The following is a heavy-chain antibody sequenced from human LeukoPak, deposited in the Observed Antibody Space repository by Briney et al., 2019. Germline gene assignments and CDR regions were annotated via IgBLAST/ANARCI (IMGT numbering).Heavy chain of an antibody. D-gene: IGHD1-26*01. V-gene: IGHV5-51*01. J-gene: IGHJ3*02. Sequence: GESLKISCKGSGYSFTSYWIAWVRQMTGKGLEWMGIIYPGDSNTRYSPSFQGQVTISADKSISTAYLQWSSLKAPDTAMYYCASGNSGSYYSLAFDIWGQGTMVTVSS. CDR1: GYSFTSYW. CDR2: IYPGDSNT. CDR3: ASGNSGSYYSLAFDI.